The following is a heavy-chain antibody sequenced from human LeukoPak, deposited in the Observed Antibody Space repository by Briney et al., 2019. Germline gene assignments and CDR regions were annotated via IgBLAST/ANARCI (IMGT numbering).Heavy chain of an antibody. CDR3: ARPGASRTYPNDAFDI. CDR1: GGSISSSSYY. J-gene: IGHJ3*02. CDR2: IHSSGST. V-gene: IGHV4-39*02. Sequence: SSETLSLTCTVSGGSISSSSYYWGWIRQPPGTGLEWIGSIHSSGSTYYNLSLKSRDTISVDTSKNPLSLKVNSVTAADTAIYYCARPGASRTYPNDAFDIWGQGTMVTVSS. D-gene: IGHD2-2*01.